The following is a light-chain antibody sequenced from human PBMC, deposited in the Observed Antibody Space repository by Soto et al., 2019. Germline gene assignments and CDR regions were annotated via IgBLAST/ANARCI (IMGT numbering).Light chain of an antibody. Sequence: IAFTQSPGTPSSSPGERATLSGRASQSVSSSYLAWYQQKPGQAPRLLIYGASSRATGIPDRFSGSGSGTDFTLTISRLEPEDFAVYYGQQYGSSPKITFGQGTRLETK. CDR1: QSVSSSY. V-gene: IGKV3-20*01. J-gene: IGKJ5*01. CDR3: QQYGSSPKIT. CDR2: GAS.